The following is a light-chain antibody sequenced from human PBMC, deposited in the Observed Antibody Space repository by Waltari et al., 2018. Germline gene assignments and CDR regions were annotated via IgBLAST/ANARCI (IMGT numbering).Light chain of an antibody. CDR1: SGHSTNI. CDR3: QTGGHGTWV. V-gene: IGLV4-69*01. CDR2: VNSDGSH. Sequence: QLVLTQSPSASASLGASVKLTCTLNSGHSTNIIAWHQQQSEKGPRYLRKVNSDGSHSKGDEIPERFSGSSSSSGAERYLTISSVQSEDEADYYCQTGGHGTWVFGGGTKLTVL. J-gene: IGLJ3*02.